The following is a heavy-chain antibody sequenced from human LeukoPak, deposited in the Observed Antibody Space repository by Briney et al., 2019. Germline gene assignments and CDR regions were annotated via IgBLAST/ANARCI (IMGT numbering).Heavy chain of an antibody. CDR3: ARDDYGGNSGGDY. CDR2: IWYDGSNK. V-gene: IGHV3-33*01. D-gene: IGHD4-23*01. CDR1: GFTFSSYG. Sequence: GGSLRLSCAASGFTFSSYGMHWVRQAPGKGLEWVAVIWYDGSNKYYADSVKGRFTISRDNSKNTLYLQMNSLRAEDTAVYYCARDDYGGNSGGDYWGQGTLVTVSS. J-gene: IGHJ4*02.